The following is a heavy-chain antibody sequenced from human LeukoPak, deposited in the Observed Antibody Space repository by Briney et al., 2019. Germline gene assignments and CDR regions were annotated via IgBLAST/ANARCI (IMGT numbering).Heavy chain of an antibody. D-gene: IGHD2-2*01. V-gene: IGHV3-21*01. CDR2: ISSSSSNI. CDR3: ARSPTSWYFDY. CDR1: GFTFSSYS. J-gene: IGHJ4*02. Sequence: PGGSLRLSCAASGFTFSSYSMNWVRQAPGKGLEWVSSISSSSSNIYYADSVKGRFTISRDNSKNTLYLQMNSLRPEDTSVYYCARSPTSWYFDYWGQGTLVTVSS.